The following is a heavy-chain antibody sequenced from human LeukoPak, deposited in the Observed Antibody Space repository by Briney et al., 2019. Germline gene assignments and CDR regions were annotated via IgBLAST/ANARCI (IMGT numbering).Heavy chain of an antibody. Sequence: ASVKVSCKASGYTFTSYAMHWVRQAPGQRLEWMGWINAGNGNTKYSQKFQGRVTITRDTSASTAYMELSSLRSEDTAVYYCARLKVAAGAFDIWGQGTMVTVSS. CDR1: GYTFTSYA. J-gene: IGHJ3*02. CDR2: INAGNGNT. V-gene: IGHV1-3*01. CDR3: ARLKVAAGAFDI. D-gene: IGHD6-13*01.